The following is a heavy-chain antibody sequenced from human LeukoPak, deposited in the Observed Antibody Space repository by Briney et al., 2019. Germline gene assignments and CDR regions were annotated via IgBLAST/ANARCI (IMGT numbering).Heavy chain of an antibody. J-gene: IGHJ5*02. D-gene: IGHD5-12*01. Sequence: GESLKISCKGSGYSFTSYWIGWVRQMPGKGLEWMGIIYPGDSDTRYSPSFQGQATISADKSTNTAYLQWSSLKASDSAMYYCARLANVNIVATTQGNWFDPWGQGTLVTVSS. CDR1: GYSFTSYW. CDR2: IYPGDSDT. CDR3: ARLANVNIVATTQGNWFDP. V-gene: IGHV5-51*01.